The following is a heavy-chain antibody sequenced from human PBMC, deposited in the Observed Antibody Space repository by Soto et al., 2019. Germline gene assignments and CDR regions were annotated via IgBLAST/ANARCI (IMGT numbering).Heavy chain of an antibody. J-gene: IGHJ4*02. CDR2: IYWDDDK. CDR3: AHRPSYCSGGSCYSGFDY. V-gene: IGHV2-5*02. Sequence: QITLKESGPTLVKPTQTLMLTCTFSGFSLSTSGVGVGWIRQPPGKALEWLALIYWDDDKRYSPSLKSRLTITKDTSKNQVVLTMTHMDPVDTATYYCAHRPSYCSGGSCYSGFDYWGQGTLVTVSS. D-gene: IGHD2-15*01. CDR1: GFSLSTSGVG.